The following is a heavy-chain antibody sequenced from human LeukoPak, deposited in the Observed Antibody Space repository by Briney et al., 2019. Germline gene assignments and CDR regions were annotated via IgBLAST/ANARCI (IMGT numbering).Heavy chain of an antibody. CDR1: GYTFTSYA. J-gene: IGHJ5*02. CDR2: INTNTGNP. V-gene: IGHV7-4-1*02. CDR3: ARAPIKYGDYDLEARVVSPQARVEAWFDP. Sequence: ASVKVSCKASGYTFTSYAMNWVRQAPGQGLEWMGWINTNTGNPTYAQGFTGRFVFSLDTSVSTAYLQISSLKAEDTAVYYCARAPIKYGDYDLEARVVSPQARVEAWFDPWGQGTLVTVSS. D-gene: IGHD4-17*01.